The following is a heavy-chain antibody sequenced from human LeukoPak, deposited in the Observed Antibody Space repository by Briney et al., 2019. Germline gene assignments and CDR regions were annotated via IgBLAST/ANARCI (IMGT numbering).Heavy chain of an antibody. CDR2: IYTSGST. CDR1: GGSISSYY. J-gene: IGHJ4*02. V-gene: IGHV4-4*07. D-gene: IGHD6-19*01. Sequence: SETLSLTCTVSGGSISSYYWSWIRQPAGKGLEWIGRIYTSGSTNYNPSLESRVTMSVDTSKNQFSLKLSSVTAADTAVYYCARVSYSSGWIYFDYWGQGTLVTVSS. CDR3: ARVSYSSGWIYFDY.